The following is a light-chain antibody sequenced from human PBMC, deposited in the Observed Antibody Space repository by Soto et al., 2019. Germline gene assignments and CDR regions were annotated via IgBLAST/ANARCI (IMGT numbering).Light chain of an antibody. CDR2: EAT. CDR3: SSFAGNNNLV. V-gene: IGLV2-8*01. CDR1: SSDVGGHNY. Sequence: QSALTQPPSASGSPGQSLTISCTGTSSDVGGHNYVSWYQRHPGKAPKLIIFEATKRPSGVPDRFSGSKSGNTATLTVSGLQAEDEAEYHCSSFAGNNNLVFGTGTKVTVL. J-gene: IGLJ1*01.